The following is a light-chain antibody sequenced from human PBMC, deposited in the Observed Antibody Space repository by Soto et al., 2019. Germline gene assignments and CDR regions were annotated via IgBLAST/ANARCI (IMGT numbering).Light chain of an antibody. CDR3: QQYGSSGT. CDR2: GAS. J-gene: IGKJ1*01. CDR1: HGINNF. Sequence: TQSPSSLSASVGDRVTITCRASHGINNFLAWYQQKPGQAPRLLIYGASNRATGIPDRFSGSGSGTDFTLTISRLEPEDFAVYYCQQYGSSGTFGQGTKVDIK. V-gene: IGKV3-20*01.